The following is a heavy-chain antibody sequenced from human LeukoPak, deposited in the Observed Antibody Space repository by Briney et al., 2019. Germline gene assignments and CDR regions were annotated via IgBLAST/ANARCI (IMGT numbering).Heavy chain of an antibody. CDR3: ARDHNYAFDN. V-gene: IGHV3-48*04. Sequence: GGSLRLSCAASGFTFSSYSMNWVRQAPGKGLEWVSYISSSGNTIDYADSVKGRFTVSGDNARNSLYLQMNSLRVEDTAVYYCARDHNYAFDNWGQGTLVTVSS. CDR2: ISSSGNTI. D-gene: IGHD1-1*01. CDR1: GFTFSSYS. J-gene: IGHJ4*02.